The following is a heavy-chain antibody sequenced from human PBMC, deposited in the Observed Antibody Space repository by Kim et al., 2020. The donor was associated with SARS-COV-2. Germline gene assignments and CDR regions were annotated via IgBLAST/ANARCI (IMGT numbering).Heavy chain of an antibody. CDR1: GYTLINYV. CDR3: ARGSGWSFDY. V-gene: IGHV1-3*04. CDR2: ISIGYDNT. D-gene: IGHD6-19*01. Sequence: ASVKVSCKATGYTLINYVIHWVRQATGQGPEWMGLISIGYDNTNFSQKFQGRVTITRDTSVSTAYVELTSLRSEDTAMYYCARGSGWSFDYWRQGTRVTVP. J-gene: IGHJ4*02.